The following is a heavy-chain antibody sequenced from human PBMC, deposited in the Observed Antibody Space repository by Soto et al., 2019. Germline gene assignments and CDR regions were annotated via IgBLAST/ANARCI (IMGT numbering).Heavy chain of an antibody. J-gene: IGHJ6*02. Sequence: GESLKISCKGSGYSFTSYWIGWVRQMPGKGLEWMGIIYPGDSDTRYSPSFQGQVTISADKSISTAYLQWSSLKASDTAMYYCARLVGATSYYYGMDVWGQGTTVTVSS. CDR3: ARLVGATSYYYGMDV. V-gene: IGHV5-51*01. CDR1: GYSFTSYW. CDR2: IYPGDSDT. D-gene: IGHD1-26*01.